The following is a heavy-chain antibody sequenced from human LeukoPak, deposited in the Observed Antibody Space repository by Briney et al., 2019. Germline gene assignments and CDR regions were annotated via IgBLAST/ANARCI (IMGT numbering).Heavy chain of an antibody. Sequence: PGRSLRLSCRASGFTFGGYAMSWFRQAPGKGLEWVGFIRSKAYGGTTEYAASVKGRLTISRHDSKSIAYLQMNGLKTEDTAVYYCTRDRADYYDSSGYYTFDYWGQGTLVTVSS. V-gene: IGHV3-49*03. CDR1: GFTFGGYA. CDR2: IRSKAYGGTT. CDR3: TRDRADYYDSSGYYTFDY. D-gene: IGHD3-22*01. J-gene: IGHJ4*02.